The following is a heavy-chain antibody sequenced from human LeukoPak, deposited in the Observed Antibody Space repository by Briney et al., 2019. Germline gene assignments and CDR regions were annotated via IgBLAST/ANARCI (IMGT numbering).Heavy chain of an antibody. CDR1: GGSFSGYY. Sequence: PSETLSLTCAVYGGSFSGYYWSWIRQPPGKGLEWIGEINHSGSTNYNPSLKSRVTISVDTSKSQFSLKLSSVTAADTAVYYCARTGTQYYYDSSGYLPYWGQGTLVTVSS. J-gene: IGHJ4*02. D-gene: IGHD3-22*01. CDR2: INHSGST. V-gene: IGHV4-34*01. CDR3: ARTGTQYYYDSSGYLPY.